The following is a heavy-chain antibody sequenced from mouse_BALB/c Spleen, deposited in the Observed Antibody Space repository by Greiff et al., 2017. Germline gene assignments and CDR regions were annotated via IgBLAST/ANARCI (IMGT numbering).Heavy chain of an antibody. CDR1: GFTFSSFG. J-gene: IGHJ3*01. Sequence: DVHLVESGGGLVQPGGSRKLSCAASGFTFSSFGMHWVRQAPEKGLEWVAYISSGSSTIYYADTVKGRFTISRDNPKNTLFLQMTSLRSEDTAMYYCARGYDYDGFAYWGQGTLVTVSA. CDR2: ISSGSSTI. CDR3: ARGYDYDGFAY. V-gene: IGHV5-17*02. D-gene: IGHD2-4*01.